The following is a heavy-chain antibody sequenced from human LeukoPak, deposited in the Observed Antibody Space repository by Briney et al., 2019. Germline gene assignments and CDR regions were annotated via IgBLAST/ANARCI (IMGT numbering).Heavy chain of an antibody. D-gene: IGHD1-26*01. CDR1: GFTFSSYA. CDR2: ISYDGTNK. CDR3: ARGWGGTTTPYYFDS. J-gene: IGHJ4*02. V-gene: IGHV3-30*04. Sequence: GGSLRLSCAASGFTFSSYAMHWVRQTPGKGLEWVAVISYDGTNKFDVDSVKGRFTISRDNSKSTLFLEMKSLRADDTAVYYCARGWGGTTTPYYFDSWGQGALVTVSS.